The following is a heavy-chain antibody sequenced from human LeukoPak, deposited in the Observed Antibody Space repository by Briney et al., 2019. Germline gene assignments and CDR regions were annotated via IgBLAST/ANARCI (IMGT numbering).Heavy chain of an antibody. CDR2: IYYSGST. J-gene: IGHJ4*02. D-gene: IGHD6-19*01. CDR1: GGSISSSSYY. V-gene: IGHV4-39*07. Sequence: SETLSLACTVSGGSISSSSYYWGWIRQPPGKGLEWIGSIYYSGSTYYNPSLKSRVTISVDTSKNQFSLKLSSVTAADTAVYYCARDGVHSSGWWDQGTLVTVSS. CDR3: ARDGVHSSGW.